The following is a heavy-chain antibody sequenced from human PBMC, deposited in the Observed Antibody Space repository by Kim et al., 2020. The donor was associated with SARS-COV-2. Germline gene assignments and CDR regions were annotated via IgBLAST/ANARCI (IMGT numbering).Heavy chain of an antibody. J-gene: IGHJ4*02. Sequence: GGSLRLSCAASGFTFSSYGMHWVRQAPGKGLEWVAVIRNDGSNKYYADAVKGRFTITRDNYKNTLYPQMNSLRAEDTAVYYCAGDGEGERWLVRGVDCWGQGTLVTVSS. D-gene: IGHD6-19*01. V-gene: IGHV3-33*01. CDR3: AGDGEGERWLVRGVDC. CDR2: IRNDGSNK. CDR1: GFTFSSYG.